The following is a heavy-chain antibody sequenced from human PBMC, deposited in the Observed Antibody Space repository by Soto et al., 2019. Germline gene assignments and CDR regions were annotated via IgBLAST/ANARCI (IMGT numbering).Heavy chain of an antibody. J-gene: IGHJ5*02. D-gene: IGHD3-3*01. V-gene: IGHV3-33*01. Sequence: QVQLVESGGGVVQTGRSLRLSCAASGFTFTSYGMHWVRQAPGKGLELVAFIWYDGTNKYYADSVKGRFNISRDNSRRSLYLQMNSLRTEDTAVYYCTRDTTYVERSGCPWGDRWGQGNLVTVSS. CDR1: GFTFTSYG. CDR2: IWYDGTNK. CDR3: TRDTTYVERSGCPWGDR.